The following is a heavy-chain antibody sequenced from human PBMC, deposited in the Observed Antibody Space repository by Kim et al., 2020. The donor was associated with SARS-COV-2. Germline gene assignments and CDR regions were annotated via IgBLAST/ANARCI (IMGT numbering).Heavy chain of an antibody. CDR3: ATRPSAAYYYGSERKRVFDY. D-gene: IGHD3-10*01. CDR2: INHSGST. V-gene: IGHV4-34*01. Sequence: SETLSLTCAVYGGSFSGYYWSWIRQPPGKGLEWIREINHSGSTNYNPSLKSRVTISVDTSKNQFSLKLSSVTAADTAVYYCATRPSAAYYYGSERKRVFDYWGQGTLVTVSS. J-gene: IGHJ4*02. CDR1: GGSFSGYY.